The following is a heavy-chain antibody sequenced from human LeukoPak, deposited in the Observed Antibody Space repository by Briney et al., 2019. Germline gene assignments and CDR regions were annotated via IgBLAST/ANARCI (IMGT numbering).Heavy chain of an antibody. CDR1: GLSFGDYG. D-gene: IGHD2-15*01. J-gene: IGHJ4*02. Sequence: GGSLRLSCTVSGLSFGDYGMSWVRQAPGKGLEWVSFIQSKTYGEGTMYAASVRGRFTISRDDSRSTAYLQMNSLKTEDTAVYYCTASDHLYCSSSSCHFDYWGQRTLATVAS. CDR2: IQSKTYGEGT. CDR3: TASDHLYCSSSSCHFDY. V-gene: IGHV3-49*04.